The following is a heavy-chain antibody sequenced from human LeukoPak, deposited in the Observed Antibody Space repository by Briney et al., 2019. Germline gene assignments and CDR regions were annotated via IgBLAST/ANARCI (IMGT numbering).Heavy chain of an antibody. CDR2: MNPNSGYT. CDR1: GYTFTSYD. J-gene: IGHJ6*03. Sequence: VASVKVSCKASGYTFTSYDINWVRQATGQGLEWMGWMNPNSGYTGYAQKFQGRVTITRNTSISTAYMELSSLRSEDTAVYYCARGTGTGHDFWSGWGYFYFMDVWGKGTTVTVSS. V-gene: IGHV1-8*03. D-gene: IGHD3-3*01. CDR3: ARGTGTGHDFWSGWGYFYFMDV.